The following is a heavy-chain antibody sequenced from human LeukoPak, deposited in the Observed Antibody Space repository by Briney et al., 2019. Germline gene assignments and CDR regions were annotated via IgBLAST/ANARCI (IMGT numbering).Heavy chain of an antibody. D-gene: IGHD6-13*01. Sequence: ASVKVSCKASGYTFTGYYMHWVRQAPGQGLEWMGWINPNSGGTNYAQKFQGRVTMTRDTSISTAYMELSRLRSDDTAVYYCAKEAIRESSSWYRPPFYYYYMDLWGKGTTVTVSS. CDR3: AKEAIRESSSWYRPPFYYYYMDL. J-gene: IGHJ6*03. CDR2: INPNSGGT. CDR1: GYTFTGYY. V-gene: IGHV1-2*02.